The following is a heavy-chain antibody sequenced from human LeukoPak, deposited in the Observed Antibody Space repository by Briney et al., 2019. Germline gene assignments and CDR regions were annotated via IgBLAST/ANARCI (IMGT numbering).Heavy chain of an antibody. CDR3: AKSTMVRGVITDFDY. V-gene: IGHV3-23*01. Sequence: GGSLRLSCAASGFTFSSYAMSWVRQAPGKGLEWVSAISGSGGSTYYADSVKGRFTISRDNSKNPLYLQMNSLRAEDTAVYYCAKSTMVRGVITDFDYWGQGTLVTVSS. J-gene: IGHJ4*02. CDR2: ISGSGGST. CDR1: GFTFSSYA. D-gene: IGHD3-10*01.